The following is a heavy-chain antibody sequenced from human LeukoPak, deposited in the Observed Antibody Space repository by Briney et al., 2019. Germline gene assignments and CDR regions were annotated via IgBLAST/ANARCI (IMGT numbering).Heavy chain of an antibody. V-gene: IGHV1-69*05. J-gene: IGHJ4*02. CDR1: GGTFSSYA. CDR3: ASLPTDYYGSGSYYNGGY. Sequence: SVKASCKASGGTFSSYAISWVRQAPGQGLEWMGGIIPIFGTANYAQKFQGRVTITTDESTSTAYMELSSLRSEDTAVYYCASLPTDYYGSGSYYNGGYWGQGTLVTVSS. CDR2: IIPIFGTA. D-gene: IGHD3-10*01.